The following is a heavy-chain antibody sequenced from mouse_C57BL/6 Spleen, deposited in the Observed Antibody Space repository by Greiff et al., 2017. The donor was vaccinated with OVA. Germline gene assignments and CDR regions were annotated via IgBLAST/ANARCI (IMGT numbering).Heavy chain of an antibody. V-gene: IGHV1-62-2*01. CDR1: GYTFTEYT. Sequence: QVQLKESGAELVKPGASVKLSCKASGYTFTEYTIHWVKQRSGQGLEWIGWFYPGSGSIKYNEKFKDKATLTADKSSSTVYMELSRLTSEDAAVYFCARHGYYGSSPYYAMDYWGQGTSVTVSS. J-gene: IGHJ4*01. D-gene: IGHD1-1*01. CDR3: ARHGYYGSSPYYAMDY. CDR2: FYPGSGSI.